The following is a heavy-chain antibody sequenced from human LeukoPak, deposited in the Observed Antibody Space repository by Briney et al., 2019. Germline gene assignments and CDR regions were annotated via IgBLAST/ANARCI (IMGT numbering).Heavy chain of an antibody. J-gene: IGHJ4*02. CDR3: TTSVYYYDSSGYLAYYFDY. CDR1: GFTFSNAW. V-gene: IGHV3-15*01. CDR2: IKSKTDGGAT. Sequence: AGGSLRLSCAASGFTFSNAWMSWVRQAPGKGLEWVGRIKSKTDGGATDYAAPVRGRFTISRDDSKNTLYLQMNSLKTEDTAVYYCTTSVYYYDSSGYLAYYFDYWGQGTLVTVSS. D-gene: IGHD3-22*01.